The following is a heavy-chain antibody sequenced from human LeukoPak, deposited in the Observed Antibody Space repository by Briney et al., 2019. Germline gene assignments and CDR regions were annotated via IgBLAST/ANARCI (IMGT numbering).Heavy chain of an antibody. V-gene: IGHV1-18*01. D-gene: IGHD6-6*01. CDR1: GYTFTKYD. CDR3: VRGGASSGYDY. J-gene: IGHJ4*02. CDR2: ISGYNGNT. Sequence: ASVKVSCQASGYTFTKYDISWVRQAPGQGLEWMGWISGYNGNTNFAQKIQGRVTMTTDTSTSTAYMELRSLRFDDTAVYYCVRGGASSGYDYWGQGSLVSVSS.